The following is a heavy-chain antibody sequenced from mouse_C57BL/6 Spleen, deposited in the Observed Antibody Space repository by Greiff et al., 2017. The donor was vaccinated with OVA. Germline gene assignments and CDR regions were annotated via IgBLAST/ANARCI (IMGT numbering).Heavy chain of an antibody. V-gene: IGHV10-1*01. Sequence: EAGGGLVQPKGSLKLSCAASGFSFNTYAMNWVRQAPGKGLEWVARIRSKSNNYATYYADSVKDRFTISRDDSESMLYLQMNNLKTEDTAMYYCVRQWYDYLYAMDYWGQGTSVTVSS. D-gene: IGHD2-4*01. CDR3: VRQWYDYLYAMDY. CDR2: IRSKSNNYAT. CDR1: GFSFNTYA. J-gene: IGHJ4*01.